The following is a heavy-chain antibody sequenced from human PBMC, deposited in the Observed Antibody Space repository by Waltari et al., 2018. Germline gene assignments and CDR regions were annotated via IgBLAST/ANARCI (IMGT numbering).Heavy chain of an antibody. Sequence: QVQLVRSGAEVKKPGASGTVTCTVSGYTLTELSMHRVQQAPGKGLEWMGGFDPEEGETIYAQKFQGRVTMTEDTSTDTAYMELSSLRSEDTAVYYCATVGYSSGWYYFDYWGQGTLVTVSS. CDR1: GYTLTELS. CDR2: FDPEEGET. J-gene: IGHJ4*02. D-gene: IGHD6-19*01. V-gene: IGHV1-24*01. CDR3: ATVGYSSGWYYFDY.